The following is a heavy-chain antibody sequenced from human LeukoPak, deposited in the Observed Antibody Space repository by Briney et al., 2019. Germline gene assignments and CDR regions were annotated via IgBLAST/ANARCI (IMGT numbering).Heavy chain of an antibody. J-gene: IGHJ1*01. Sequence: ASVKVSCKASGSTFSSYAISWVRQAPGQGLEWMGWISAYNGYTDYAQKLQFRVTMTTDTSTSTAYMEPRSLRSDDTAVYYCARDKAVTTEVTQHFQHWGQGTLVTVSS. CDR2: ISAYNGYT. D-gene: IGHD4-23*01. CDR1: GSTFSSYA. V-gene: IGHV1-18*01. CDR3: ARDKAVTTEVTQHFQH.